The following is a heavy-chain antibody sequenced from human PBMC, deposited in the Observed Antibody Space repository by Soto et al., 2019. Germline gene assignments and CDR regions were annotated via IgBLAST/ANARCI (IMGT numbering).Heavy chain of an antibody. J-gene: IGHJ3*02. Sequence: ASVKVSCKASGGTFSSYTISWVRQAPGQGLEWMGRIIPILGIANYAQKFQGRVTITADKSTSTAYMELSSLRSEDTAVYYCARDRGIVVVVAATQATDAFDIWGQGTMVTVSS. CDR1: GGTFSSYT. CDR3: ARDRGIVVVVAATQATDAFDI. V-gene: IGHV1-69*04. CDR2: IIPILGIA. D-gene: IGHD2-15*01.